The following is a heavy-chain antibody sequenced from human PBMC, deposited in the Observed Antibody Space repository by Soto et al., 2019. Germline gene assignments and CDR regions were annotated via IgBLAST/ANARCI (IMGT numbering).Heavy chain of an antibody. Sequence: LRLSCAASEFTFTNAWMSWVRQAPGKGLEWVGRIKSKTAGGTTDYAAPVQGRFTISRDESRNTLYLQMNSLKTEDTAVYYCTSLYYGHWGQGTLVTVSS. CDR3: TSLYYGH. CDR2: IKSKTAGGTT. CDR1: EFTFTNAW. J-gene: IGHJ4*02. D-gene: IGHD4-17*01. V-gene: IGHV3-15*01.